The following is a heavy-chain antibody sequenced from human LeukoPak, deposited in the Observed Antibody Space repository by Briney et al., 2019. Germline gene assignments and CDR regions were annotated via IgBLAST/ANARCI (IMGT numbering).Heavy chain of an antibody. CDR2: INHSGST. CDR3: ARGVATAPPYYYMDV. CDR1: GGSFSGYY. J-gene: IGHJ6*03. Sequence: SETLSLTCAVYGGSFSGYYWSWIRQPPGKGLEWIGEINHSGSTNYNPSLKSRVTISVDTSKNQFSLKLSSVTAADTAVYYCARGVATAPPYYYMDVWGKGTTVTVSS. V-gene: IGHV4-34*01. D-gene: IGHD5-12*01.